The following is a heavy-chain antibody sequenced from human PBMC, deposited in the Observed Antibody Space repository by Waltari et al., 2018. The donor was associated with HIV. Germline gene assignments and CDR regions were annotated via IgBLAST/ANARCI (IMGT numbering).Heavy chain of an antibody. CDR3: ARTDRGVNGQEFDY. Sequence: QVQLVPSGAEVKKPGASVRVSCNASGYTFSNYDMNWVRQASGQGLEWMGWRNPNSGATGYAQKFQGRVSMTRSTSIRTAYMELSSLTSEDTAVYYCARTDRGVNGQEFDYWGQGTLVTVSS. CDR1: GYTFSNYD. CDR2: RNPNSGAT. D-gene: IGHD3-10*01. V-gene: IGHV1-8*01. J-gene: IGHJ4*02.